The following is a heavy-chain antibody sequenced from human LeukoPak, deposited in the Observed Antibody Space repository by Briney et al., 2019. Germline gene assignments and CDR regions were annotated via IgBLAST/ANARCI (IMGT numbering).Heavy chain of an antibody. J-gene: IGHJ4*02. CDR1: GFTFKNYD. D-gene: IGHD3-3*01. CDR2: ISRRSSTI. Sequence: PGGSLRLSCAASGFTFKNYDMNWVRQAPGKGLEWLSYISRRSSTIYYADSVKGRFTISRDNAENSLYLQMSSLRVEDTAVYYCARDLYDISADYWGLGTLVTVSS. CDR3: ARDLYDISADY. V-gene: IGHV3-48*03.